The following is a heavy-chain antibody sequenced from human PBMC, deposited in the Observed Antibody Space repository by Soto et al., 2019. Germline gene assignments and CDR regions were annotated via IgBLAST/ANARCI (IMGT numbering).Heavy chain of an antibody. CDR3: ASGGVGVSLNYYYGMDV. CDR1: GGTFSSYA. J-gene: IGHJ6*02. V-gene: IGHV1-69*12. CDR2: IIPIFGTA. D-gene: IGHD2-8*02. Sequence: QVQLVQSGAEVKKPGSSVKVSCKASGGTFSSYAISWVRQAPGQGLEWMGGIIPIFGTANYAQKFQGRVTITGDDSTSTAYMELSSLRSEDTAVYYCASGGVGVSLNYYYGMDVWGQGTTVTVSS.